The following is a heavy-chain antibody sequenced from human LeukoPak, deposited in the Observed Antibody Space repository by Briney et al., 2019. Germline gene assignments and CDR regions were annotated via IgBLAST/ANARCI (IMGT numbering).Heavy chain of an antibody. CDR2: INPNSGGT. D-gene: IGHD6-19*01. V-gene: IGHV1/OR15-1*04. CDR3: AREGYGSGWYYFDY. CDR1: GYIFTDYY. J-gene: IGHJ4*02. Sequence: ASVKVSCKASGYIFTDYYMHWVRQAPGQELGWMGRINPNSGGTNYAQKFQGRVTITRDTSASTAYMELSSLRSEDTAVYYCAREGYGSGWYYFDYWGQGTLVTVSS.